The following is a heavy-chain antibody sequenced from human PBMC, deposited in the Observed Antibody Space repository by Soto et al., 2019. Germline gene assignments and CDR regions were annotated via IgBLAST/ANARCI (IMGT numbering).Heavy chain of an antibody. Sequence: GASVKVSCKASGYTFTSYGISWVRQAPGQGLEWMGWISAYNGNTNYAQKLQGRVTMTTDTSTSTAYMELRSLRSDDTAVYYCARERQIAVAGEFDYWGQGTLVTVSS. CDR1: GYTFTSYG. CDR3: ARERQIAVAGEFDY. CDR2: ISAYNGNT. J-gene: IGHJ4*02. D-gene: IGHD6-19*01. V-gene: IGHV1-18*01.